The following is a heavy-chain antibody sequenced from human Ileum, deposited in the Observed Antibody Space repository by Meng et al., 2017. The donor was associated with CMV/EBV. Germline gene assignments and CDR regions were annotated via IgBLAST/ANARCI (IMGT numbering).Heavy chain of an antibody. CDR2: IKSKTDGGTT. D-gene: IGHD2-2*01. V-gene: IGHV3-15*01. Sequence: GESLKISCAASGFTFSNAWMSWVRQAPGKGLEWVGRIKSKTDGGTTDYAAPVKGRITISRDDSKNTLYLQMNSLKTEDTAVYYCTTGYCSRTSCYSYYFDYWGQGTLVTVSS. CDR1: GFTFSNAW. CDR3: TTGYCSRTSCYSYYFDY. J-gene: IGHJ4*02.